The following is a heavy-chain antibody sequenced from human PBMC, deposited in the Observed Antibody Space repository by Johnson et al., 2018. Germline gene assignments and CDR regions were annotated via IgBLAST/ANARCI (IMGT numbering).Heavy chain of an antibody. Sequence: EVQLLESGGGLVQPGGSLRLSCVASGFTFSRFWMSWVRQAPGKGLEWVATIKDDGGQTYYADSVKGRFTISRDNAKNSLYLQMNSLRDDDTAVYYCARDIYGDYGMDVWGQGTTVTVSS. CDR1: GFTFSRFW. V-gene: IGHV3-7*01. CDR2: IKDDGGQT. CDR3: ARDIYGDYGMDV. J-gene: IGHJ6*02. D-gene: IGHD4-17*01.